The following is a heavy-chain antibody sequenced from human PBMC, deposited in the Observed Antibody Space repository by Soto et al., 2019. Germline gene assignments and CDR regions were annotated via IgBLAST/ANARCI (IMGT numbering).Heavy chain of an antibody. Sequence: PGESLKISCKGSGYSFTSYWIGWVRQMPGKGLEWMGIIYPGDSDTRYSPSFQGQVTISADKSISTAYLQWSSLKASDTAMYYCARQVHTYYYGSGRNWFDPWGRGTLVTGSA. CDR1: GYSFTSYW. CDR3: ARQVHTYYYGSGRNWFDP. V-gene: IGHV5-51*01. J-gene: IGHJ5*02. CDR2: IYPGDSDT. D-gene: IGHD3-10*01.